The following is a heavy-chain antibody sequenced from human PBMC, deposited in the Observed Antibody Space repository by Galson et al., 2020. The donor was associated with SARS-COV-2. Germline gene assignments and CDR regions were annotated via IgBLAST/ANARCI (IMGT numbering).Heavy chain of an antibody. V-gene: IGHV3-48*02. J-gene: IGHJ6*03. CDR1: EFTFSNYG. Sequence: GESLKISCVGSEFTFSNYGMNWVRQTPGRGLEWLSYISSSSYPIYYADSIKGRFTISRDNAENSVYLQINSLRDEDTALYYCARGPDLWSAYPPYYHYYMDVWGKGTTVIVSS. CDR2: ISSSSYPI. D-gene: IGHD3-3*01. CDR3: ARGPDLWSAYPPYYHYYMDV.